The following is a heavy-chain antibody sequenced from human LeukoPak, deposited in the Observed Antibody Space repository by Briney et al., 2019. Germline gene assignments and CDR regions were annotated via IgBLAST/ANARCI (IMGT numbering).Heavy chain of an antibody. V-gene: IGHV4-59*12. Sequence: SETLSLTCTVSGGSISSYYWSWIRQPPGKGLEWIGYIYYSGSTNYNPSLKSRVTISVDTSKNQFSLKLSSVTAADTAVYYCARVISSSWYDAFDIWGQGTMVTVSP. CDR2: IYYSGST. D-gene: IGHD6-13*01. J-gene: IGHJ3*02. CDR1: GGSISSYY. CDR3: ARVISSSWYDAFDI.